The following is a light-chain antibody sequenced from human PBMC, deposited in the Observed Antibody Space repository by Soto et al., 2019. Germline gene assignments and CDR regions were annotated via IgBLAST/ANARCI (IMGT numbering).Light chain of an antibody. J-gene: IGKJ2*01. Sequence: EIVLTQSPGTLSLSPGEGATLSCRASQSVSSSLLAWFQQKPGQAPRLLIHDVSSRATGIPDRFSGSGSGTXXXLXXXXLEPXDFXXXXXXXYGSSPLTFGQGTKLEIK. CDR2: DVS. V-gene: IGKV3-20*01. CDR3: XXYGSSPLT. CDR1: QSVSSSL.